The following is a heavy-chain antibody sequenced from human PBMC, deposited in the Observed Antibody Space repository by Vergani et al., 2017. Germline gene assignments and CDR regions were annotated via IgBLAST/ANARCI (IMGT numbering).Heavy chain of an antibody. CDR1: GFTFTAHG. CDR3: ARRITIFGVVIIRNWFDP. J-gene: IGHJ5*02. CDR2: INHSGST. V-gene: IGHV4-34*01. Sequence: VQLLESGGGSAQPGESLRLSCVASGFTFTAHGLNWVRQAPGKGLEWIGEINHSGSTNYNPSLKSRVTISVDTSKNQFSLKLSSVTAADTAVYYCARRITIFGVVIIRNWFDPWGQGTLVTVSS. D-gene: IGHD3-3*01.